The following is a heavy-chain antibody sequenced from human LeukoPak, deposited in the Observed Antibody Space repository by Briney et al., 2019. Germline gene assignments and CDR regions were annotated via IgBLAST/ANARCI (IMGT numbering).Heavy chain of an antibody. D-gene: IGHD3-22*01. CDR3: ASPYYYDSSGYYT. J-gene: IGHJ5*02. Sequence: PSETLSLTCAVYGGSFSGYYWSWIRQPPGKGLEWIGEINHSGSTNYNPSLKSRVTISVDTSKNQFSLKLSSVTAADTAVYYCASPYYYDSSGYYTWGQGTLVTVSS. CDR1: GGSFSGYY. V-gene: IGHV4-34*01. CDR2: INHSGST.